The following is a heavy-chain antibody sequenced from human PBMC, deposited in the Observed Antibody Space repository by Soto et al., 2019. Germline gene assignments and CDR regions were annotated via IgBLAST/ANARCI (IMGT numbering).Heavy chain of an antibody. CDR2: ISSNGGSS. J-gene: IGHJ4*02. Sequence: EVQLVESGGGLVEPGGSLRLSCAASGFTFSTYAMHWVRQARGKGLDYVSAISSNGGSSYYANSVKGSFTISRDNSKNTLYRQMGTLRAAYVAVYNIAGEGRVWNHKYSVDYGGQETMVTVSS. V-gene: IGHV3-64*01. CDR3: AGEGRVWNHKYSVDY. D-gene: IGHD1-1*01. CDR1: GFTFSTYA.